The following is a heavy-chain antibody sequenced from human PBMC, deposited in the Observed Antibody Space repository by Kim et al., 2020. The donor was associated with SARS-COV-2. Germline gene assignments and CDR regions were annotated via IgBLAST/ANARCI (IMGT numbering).Heavy chain of an antibody. J-gene: IGHJ4*02. D-gene: IGHD3-22*01. CDR2: IYYSGST. V-gene: IGHV4-31*03. CDR3: ARLRITMIVVANYFDY. CDR1: GGSISSGGYY. Sequence: SETLSLTCTVSGGSISSGGYYWSWIRQHPGKGLEWIGYIYYSGSTYYNPSLKSRVTISVDTSKNQFSLKLSSVTAADTAVYYCARLRITMIVVANYFDYWGQGTLVTVSS.